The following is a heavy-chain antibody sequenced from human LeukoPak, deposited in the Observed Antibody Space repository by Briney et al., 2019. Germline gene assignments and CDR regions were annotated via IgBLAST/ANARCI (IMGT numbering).Heavy chain of an antibody. V-gene: IGHV4-59*01. CDR2: IYYSGST. Sequence: SETLSLTCTVSGGSISSYYWSWVRQPPGKGLEWIGYIYYSGSTNYNPPLKSRVTISVDTSKNQFSLKLSSVTAADTAVYYCARGLERGWFDPWGQGTLVTVSS. CDR1: GGSISSYY. D-gene: IGHD1-1*01. J-gene: IGHJ5*02. CDR3: ARGLERGWFDP.